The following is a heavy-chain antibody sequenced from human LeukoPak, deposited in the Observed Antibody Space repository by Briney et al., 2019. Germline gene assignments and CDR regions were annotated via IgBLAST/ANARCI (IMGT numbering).Heavy chain of an antibody. CDR2: ISRASESI. J-gene: IGHJ4*02. D-gene: IGHD6-13*01. CDR1: GFTFNAYS. V-gene: IGHV3-21*04. CDR3: AKGYSSSWYYFDY. Sequence: GGSLRLSCAASGFTFNAYSMGWVRQAPGKGLEWVSIISRASESIFYADSVKGRFTISRDNSKNTLYLQMNSLRAEDTAVYYCAKGYSSSWYYFDYWGQGTLVTVSS.